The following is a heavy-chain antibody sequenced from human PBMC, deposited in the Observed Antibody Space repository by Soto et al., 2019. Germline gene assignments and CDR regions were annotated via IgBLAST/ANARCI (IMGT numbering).Heavy chain of an antibody. J-gene: IGHJ5*02. CDR2: INDSGST. V-gene: IGHV4-34*01. Sequence: SETLSLTCAVYGGSVRGSYWSWIRQPPGKGLEWIGEINDSGSTKYNPSLKSRVTISVDTSKNQFSLKLSSVTAADTAVYYCARMSREGCGGWSGYYPNWFDPWGQGTPVTVSS. CDR1: GGSVRGSY. D-gene: IGHD3-3*01. CDR3: ARMSREGCGGWSGYYPNWFDP.